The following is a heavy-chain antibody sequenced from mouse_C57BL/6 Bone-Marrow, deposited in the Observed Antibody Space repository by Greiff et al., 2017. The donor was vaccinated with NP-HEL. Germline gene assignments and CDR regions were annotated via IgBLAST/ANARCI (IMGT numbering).Heavy chain of an antibody. CDR3: ARQYYYGSSYVGYFDV. CDR1: GFTFSDYY. J-gene: IGHJ1*03. CDR2: ISNGGGST. V-gene: IGHV5-12*01. D-gene: IGHD1-1*01. Sequence: EVKLVESGGGLVQPGGSLKLSCAASGFTFSDYYMYWVRQTPEKRLEWVAYISNGGGSTYYPDTVKGRFTISRDNAKNTLYLQMSRLKSEDTAMYYCARQYYYGSSYVGYFDVWGTGTTVTVSS.